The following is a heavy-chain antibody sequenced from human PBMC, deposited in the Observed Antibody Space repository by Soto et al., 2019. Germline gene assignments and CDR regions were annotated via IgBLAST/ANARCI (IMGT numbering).Heavy chain of an antibody. CDR3: ARRGYGSRWPNVYMDV. Sequence: EAQLVESGGGLVQPGGSLRLSCAASGFTFSNYEMHWVRQAPGKGLEYVSGISNNGAHTDYAKSVKGRFTISRDNSENTLDRQMGSLRAEDMALYYCARRGYGSRWPNVYMDVWGKGTTVTVSS. CDR2: ISNNGAHT. V-gene: IGHV3-64*01. D-gene: IGHD6-13*01. CDR1: GFTFSNYE. J-gene: IGHJ6*03.